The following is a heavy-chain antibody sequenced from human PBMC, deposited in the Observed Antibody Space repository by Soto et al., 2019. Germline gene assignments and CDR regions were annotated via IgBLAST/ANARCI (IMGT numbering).Heavy chain of an antibody. Sequence: PGGSLRLSCVASGFTFSSYSMVWVRQAPGKGLEWVSYIFVSSTIIYYADSVKGRFTVSRDNTQNSLFLLMNSLRAEDTAVYYCARDRDWAFDYWGQGTLVTVSS. J-gene: IGHJ4*02. V-gene: IGHV3-48*04. CDR1: GFTFSSYS. D-gene: IGHD3-9*01. CDR3: ARDRDWAFDY. CDR2: IFVSSTII.